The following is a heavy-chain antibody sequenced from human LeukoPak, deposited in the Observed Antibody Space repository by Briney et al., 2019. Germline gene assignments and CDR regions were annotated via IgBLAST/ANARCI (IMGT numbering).Heavy chain of an antibody. Sequence: ASVKVSCKASGYTFTSYGISWVRQAPGQGLEWMGWISAYSGNTNYAQKLQGRVTMTTDTSTSTAYMELRSLRSDDTAVYYCARERVHLSYFDYWGQGTLVTVSS. J-gene: IGHJ4*02. CDR1: GYTFTSYG. CDR3: ARERVHLSYFDY. CDR2: ISAYSGNT. V-gene: IGHV1-18*01.